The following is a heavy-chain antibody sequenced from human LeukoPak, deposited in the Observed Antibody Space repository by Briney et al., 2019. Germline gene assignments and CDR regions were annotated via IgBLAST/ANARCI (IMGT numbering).Heavy chain of an antibody. CDR2: ISSSGSTI. V-gene: IGHV3-48*03. J-gene: IGHJ3*02. CDR3: ARDAEYQLLYDAFDM. D-gene: IGHD2-2*01. CDR1: GLTFSTYA. Sequence: GRSLRLSCAASGLTFSTYAMHWVRQAPGKGLEWVSYISSSGSTIYYADSVKGRFTISRDNPKNLLYLQMNSLRAEDTAVYYCARDAEYQLLYDAFDMWGQGTMVTVSS.